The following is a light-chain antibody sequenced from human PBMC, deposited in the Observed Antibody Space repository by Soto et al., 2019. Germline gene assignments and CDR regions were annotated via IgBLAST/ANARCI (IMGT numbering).Light chain of an antibody. V-gene: IGLV2-14*01. Sequence: QSALTHPASVSGSPGHSITISCTGTSSDVGGYKYVSWYQQYPGKAPKLMMYEVSNRPSGVSNRFSGSKSGNTASLTISGLQAEEEADYYCSSYTTSSHCVFGTGTKVTVL. CDR1: SSDVGGYKY. CDR3: SSYTTSSHCV. CDR2: EVS. J-gene: IGLJ1*01.